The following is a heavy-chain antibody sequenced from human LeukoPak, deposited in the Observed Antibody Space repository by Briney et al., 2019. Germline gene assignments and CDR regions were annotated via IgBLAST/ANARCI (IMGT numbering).Heavy chain of an antibody. Sequence: SETLSLTCTVSGGSISSGDYYWSWIRQPPGKGLEWIGYIYYSGSTYYNPSLKSRVTISVDTSKNQFSLKLSSVTAADTAVYYCARLNYYDSSGYYYDYWGQGTLVTVFS. CDR2: IYYSGST. CDR3: ARLNYYDSSGYYYDY. V-gene: IGHV4-30-4*01. CDR1: GGSISSGDYY. D-gene: IGHD3-22*01. J-gene: IGHJ4*02.